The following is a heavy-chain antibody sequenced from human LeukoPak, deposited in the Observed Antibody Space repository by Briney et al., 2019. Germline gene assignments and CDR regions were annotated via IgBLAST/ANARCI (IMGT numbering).Heavy chain of an antibody. D-gene: IGHD3-10*01. V-gene: IGHV3-11*01. CDR3: ARGSRRNWFDP. Sequence: PGGSLKLSCAASGSTFSDYYMSWIRQAPGKGLEGVSYISGSGSTIYYADSMKGRFTISRDNTKNSLYLQVNSLRAEDTAVYYCARGSRRNWFDPWGQGTLVTVSS. CDR2: ISGSGSTI. J-gene: IGHJ5*02. CDR1: GSTFSDYY.